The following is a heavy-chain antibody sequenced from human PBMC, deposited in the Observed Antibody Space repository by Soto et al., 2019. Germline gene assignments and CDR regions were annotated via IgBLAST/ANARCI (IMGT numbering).Heavy chain of an antibody. CDR2: IWYDGSNK. Sequence: PGGSLRLSCAASGFTFSSYGMHWVRQAPGKGLEWVAVIWYDGSNKYYADSVKGRFTISRDNSKNTLYLQMNSLRAEDTAVYYCARGEYSSSSSYFDYWGQGTLVTVSS. CDR1: GFTFSSYG. D-gene: IGHD6-6*01. V-gene: IGHV3-33*08. CDR3: ARGEYSSSSSYFDY. J-gene: IGHJ4*02.